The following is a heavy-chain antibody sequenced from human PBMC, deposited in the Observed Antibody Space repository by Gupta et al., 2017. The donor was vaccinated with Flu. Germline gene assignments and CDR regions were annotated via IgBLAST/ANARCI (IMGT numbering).Heavy chain of an antibody. Sequence: QGQLQQWGAGLLKPSETLSLTCGVPDGSFTGYYWTWIRRPPGKGLEWIGEMSPSGGTNYTPSLRSRVTISVDTSKNQFSLRMKSVSAADTAVYFCARRGRGRGDLWGQGTAVTVSS. D-gene: IGHD3-10*01. J-gene: IGHJ5*02. CDR3: ARRGRGRGDL. CDR1: DGSFTGYY. V-gene: IGHV4-34*02. CDR2: MSPSGGT.